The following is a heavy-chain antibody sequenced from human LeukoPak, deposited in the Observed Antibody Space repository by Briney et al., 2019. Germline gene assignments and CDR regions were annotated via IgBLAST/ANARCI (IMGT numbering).Heavy chain of an antibody. D-gene: IGHD1-7*01. CDR3: TREQRGGLSWNWEGLFASYYTYYYMDV. CDR2: INPSGGAT. Sequence: ASVKVSCKASGYTFTKYYIHWVRQAPGQGLEWMGMINPSGGATTYAQRFQGRVAITGDLSTTTVYLDLRRLRSEDTAVYFWTREQRGGLSWNWEGLFASYYTYYYMDVWGRGTTVTVYS. CDR1: GYTFTKYY. V-gene: IGHV1-46*01. J-gene: IGHJ6*03.